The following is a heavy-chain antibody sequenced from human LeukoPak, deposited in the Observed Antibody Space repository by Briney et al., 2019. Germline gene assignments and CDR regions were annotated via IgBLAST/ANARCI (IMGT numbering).Heavy chain of an antibody. CDR2: IIPILGIA. Sequence: SVKVSCKASGGTFSSYAISWVRQAPGQGLEWMGRIIPILGIANYAQKFQGRVTITADKSTSTAYMELSSLRSEDTAVYYCASPRAFCSSTSCQTANGAFDIWGQGTMVTVSS. CDR3: ASPRAFCSSTSCQTANGAFDI. CDR1: GGTFSSYA. V-gene: IGHV1-69*04. D-gene: IGHD2-2*01. J-gene: IGHJ3*02.